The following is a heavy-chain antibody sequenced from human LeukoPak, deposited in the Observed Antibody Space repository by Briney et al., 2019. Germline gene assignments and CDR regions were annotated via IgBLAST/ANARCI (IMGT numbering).Heavy chain of an antibody. D-gene: IGHD6-13*01. V-gene: IGHV3-9*01. CDR2: ISWNSGSI. CDR3: AKDHAAAAGTHYDY. Sequence: PGRSLRLSCAASGFTFDDYAMHWVRQAPGKGLEWVSGISWNSGSIGHADSVKGRFTISRDNAKNSLYLQMNSLRAEDTALYYCAKDHAAAAGTHYDYWGQGTLVTVSS. J-gene: IGHJ4*02. CDR1: GFTFDDYA.